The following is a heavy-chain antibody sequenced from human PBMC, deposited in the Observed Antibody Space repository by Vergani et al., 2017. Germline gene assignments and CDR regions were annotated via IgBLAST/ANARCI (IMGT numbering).Heavy chain of an antibody. CDR2: IYYSGST. J-gene: IGHJ4*02. V-gene: IGHV4-30-4*08. CDR3: ASKPTGSTWYSVKYYFDF. CDR1: GGSISRNDYY. D-gene: IGHD6-13*01. Sequence: QVQLQESGPGLVKPSQTLSLTCSVSGGSISRNDYYWTWLRQPPGKGLEWLGYIYYSGSTYYKPSLKSPLTMSVDTSKNQFSLELSSVTASDTAMYYCASKPTGSTWYSVKYYFDFWGQGTLVAVSS.